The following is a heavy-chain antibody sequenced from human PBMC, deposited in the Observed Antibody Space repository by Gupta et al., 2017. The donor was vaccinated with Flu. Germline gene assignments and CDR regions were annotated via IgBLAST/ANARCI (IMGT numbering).Heavy chain of an antibody. J-gene: IGHJ4*02. D-gene: IGHD3-22*01. CDR3: ARLAVESSGYYSDY. V-gene: IGHV5-51*01. CDR2: IFPGDSDI. Sequence: RQMPGKGLEWMGIIFPGDSDIKYSPSFQGQVTISADKSISTAYLQWPSLKASDTAMYFCARLAVESSGYYSDYWGQGTLVTVSS.